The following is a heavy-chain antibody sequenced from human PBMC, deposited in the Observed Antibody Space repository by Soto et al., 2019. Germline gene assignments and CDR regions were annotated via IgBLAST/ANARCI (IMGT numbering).Heavy chain of an antibody. CDR1: GFTFSSYA. V-gene: IGHV3-30-3*01. J-gene: IGHJ4*02. Sequence: GGSLRLSCAASGFTFSSYAMHWVRQAPGKGLEWVAVISYDGSNKYYADSVKGRFTISRDNSKNTLYLQMNSLRAEDTAVYYCARASYYYDSSGSGEWGQGTLVTVSS. CDR2: ISYDGSNK. D-gene: IGHD3-22*01. CDR3: ARASYYYDSSGSGE.